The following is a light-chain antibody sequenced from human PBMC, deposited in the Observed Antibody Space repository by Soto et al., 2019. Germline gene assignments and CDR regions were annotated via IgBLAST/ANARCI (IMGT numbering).Light chain of an antibody. V-gene: IGKV3-11*01. CDR2: DAS. J-gene: IGKJ1*01. CDR3: QQGTDWPPGT. Sequence: EIVLTQSPATPSLSPGERATLSCSASQSVSTFLAWYQHKPGQAPRLLIYDASNRATGIPDRFRGSGSGTDFTLTISSLEPEDFALYYCQQGTDWPPGTFGQGTKVDIK. CDR1: QSVSTF.